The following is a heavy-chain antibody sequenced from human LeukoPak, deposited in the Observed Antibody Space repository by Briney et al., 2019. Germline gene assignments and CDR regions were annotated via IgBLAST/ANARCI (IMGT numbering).Heavy chain of an antibody. V-gene: IGHV4-4*07. J-gene: IGHJ5*02. CDR2: IYTSGST. CDR1: GGSISSYY. CDR3: AREVWYYYDSSGYYPWFDP. Sequence: PSETLSLTCTVSGGSISSYYWSWIRQPAGKGLEWIGRIYTSGSTNYNPSLKSRVTISVDTSKNQFSLKLSSVTAADTAVYYCAREVWYYYDSSGYYPWFDPWGQGTLVTVSS. D-gene: IGHD3-22*01.